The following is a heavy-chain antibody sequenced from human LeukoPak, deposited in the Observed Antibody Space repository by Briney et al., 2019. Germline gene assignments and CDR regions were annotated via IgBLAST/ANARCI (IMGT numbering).Heavy chain of an antibody. J-gene: IGHJ6*03. D-gene: IGHD5-24*01. Sequence: GGSLRLFCVGSGFTFTNYAMNWVRQAPGEGLEWVSTISGDGGFTNYADSVKGRFTFSRDNSKNTLYLQMNSLRAEDTAVYYCAKSLQNTFYYYMDVWGKGTTVTVSS. V-gene: IGHV3-23*01. CDR1: GFTFTNYA. CDR3: AKSLQNTFYYYMDV. CDR2: ISGDGGFT.